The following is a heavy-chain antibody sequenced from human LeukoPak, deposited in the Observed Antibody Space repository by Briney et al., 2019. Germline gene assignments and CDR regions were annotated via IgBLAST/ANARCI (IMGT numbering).Heavy chain of an antibody. CDR3: ARGGGLDV. CDR1: GFTFSSYW. CDR2: INHNGNVN. Sequence: GGSLRLSCAASGFTFSSYWMNWARQAPGKGLEWVASINHNGNVNYYVDSVKGRFTISRDNAKNSLYPQMSNLGAEDTAVYFCARGGGLDVWGQGATVTVFS. V-gene: IGHV3-7*03. J-gene: IGHJ6*02. D-gene: IGHD3-16*01.